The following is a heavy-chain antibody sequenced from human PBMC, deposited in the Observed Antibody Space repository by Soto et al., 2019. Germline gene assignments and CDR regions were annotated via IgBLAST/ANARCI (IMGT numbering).Heavy chain of an antibody. J-gene: IGHJ4*02. V-gene: IGHV3-7*03. CDR1: GFTFSSYW. D-gene: IGHD3-3*01. CDR3: ACDLRFVEWSLGY. CDR2: IKQDGSEK. Sequence: EVQLVESGGGLVQPGGSLRLSCAASGFTFSSYWMSWVRQAPGKGLEWVANIKQDGSEKYYVDYVKGRFTISRANAKNALYLQMNSLRAAATAVYYCACDLRFVEWSLGYWGQGTLVTVSS.